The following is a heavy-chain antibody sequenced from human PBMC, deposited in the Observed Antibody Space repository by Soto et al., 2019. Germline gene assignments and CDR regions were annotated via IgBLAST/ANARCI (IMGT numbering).Heavy chain of an antibody. CDR1: GFTFSSYA. D-gene: IGHD3-9*01. CDR2: VSYDGSNK. CDR3: AVLRYDIYLTYYLTMDV. V-gene: IGHV3-30*09. Sequence: QVQLVESGGGVVQPGRSLRLSCAVSGFTFSSYAMHWVRQAPGKGLEWVAVVSYDGSNKYYADSVKGRFAISRDNSKNTLYLQMNSLRVEDTAVYYCAVLRYDIYLTYYLTMDVWGQGTTVTVSS. J-gene: IGHJ6*02.